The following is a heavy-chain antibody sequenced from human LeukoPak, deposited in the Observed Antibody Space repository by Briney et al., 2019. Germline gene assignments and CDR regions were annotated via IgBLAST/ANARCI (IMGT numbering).Heavy chain of an antibody. D-gene: IGHD6-6*01. CDR2: INPSGGST. V-gene: IGHV1-46*01. CDR3: ARDPGAARRLDAFDI. Sequence: ASVKVSCKASGYTFTSYYMHWVRQAPGQGLEWMGIINPSGGSTSYAQKSQGRVTMTRDTSTSTVYMELSSLRSEDTAVYYCARDPGAARRLDAFDIWGQGTMVTVSS. CDR1: GYTFTSYY. J-gene: IGHJ3*02.